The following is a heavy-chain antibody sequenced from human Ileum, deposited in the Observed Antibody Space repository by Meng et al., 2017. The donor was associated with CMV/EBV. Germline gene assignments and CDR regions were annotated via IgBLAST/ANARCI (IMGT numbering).Heavy chain of an antibody. CDR2: IHNTGRT. D-gene: IGHD3-16*01. CDR3: ARDRGKQGGLDY. CDR1: GGSITSYY. V-gene: IGHV4-59*01. J-gene: IGHJ4*02. Sequence: GSLRLSCNVSGGSITSYYWSWIRQPPGKGLEWIGYIHNTGRTNYNPSLKSRVSISVDTSRNQFSLRLRSVTSADTAIYYCARDRGKQGGLDYWGQGTLVNVSS.